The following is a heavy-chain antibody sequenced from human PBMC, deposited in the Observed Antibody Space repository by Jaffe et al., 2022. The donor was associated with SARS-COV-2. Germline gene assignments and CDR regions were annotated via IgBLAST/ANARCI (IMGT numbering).Heavy chain of an antibody. CDR3: ARDSDPGSSRYYDFWSGYYTPLDY. J-gene: IGHJ4*02. CDR2: ISYDGSNK. Sequence: QVQLVESGGGVVQPGRSLRLSCAASGFTFSSYAMHWVRQAPGKGLEWVAVISYDGSNKYYADSVKGRFTISRDNSKNTLYLQMNSLRAEDTAVYYCARDSDPGSSRYYDFWSGYYTPLDYWGQGTLVTVSS. V-gene: IGHV3-30-3*01. D-gene: IGHD3-3*01. CDR1: GFTFSSYA.